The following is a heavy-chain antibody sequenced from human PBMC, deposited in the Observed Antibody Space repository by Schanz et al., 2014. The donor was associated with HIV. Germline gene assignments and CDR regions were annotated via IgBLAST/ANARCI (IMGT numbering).Heavy chain of an antibody. J-gene: IGHJ3*02. CDR2: IWYDGTNK. CDR1: GFTFNYYG. Sequence: QVQLVESGGGVVQPGRSLRLSCAASGFTFNYYGMHWVRQAPGKGLEWVGVIWYDGTNKYYADSVKGRFTISRDNSKNTVDLQMNSLRAEDTAIYYCARSPDWAGTDAFDIWGQGAMVTVSS. D-gene: IGHD6-19*01. V-gene: IGHV3-33*01. CDR3: ARSPDWAGTDAFDI.